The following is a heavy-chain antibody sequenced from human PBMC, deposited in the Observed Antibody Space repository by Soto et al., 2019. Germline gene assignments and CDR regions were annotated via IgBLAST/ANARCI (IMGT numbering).Heavy chain of an antibody. J-gene: IGHJ4*02. CDR2: VSTSGRST. D-gene: IGHD2-15*01. CDR1: GFIVSEST. Sequence: PGGSLRLSCSASGFIVSESTIYWVRQVPGKGLEAISAVSTSGRSTYYADSVKDRFTISRDNSKNTLFLQMGSLRPEDTASYYCVKQAHGLDGVAFDYWGQGTQVTVSS. V-gene: IGHV3-64D*06. CDR3: VKQAHGLDGVAFDY.